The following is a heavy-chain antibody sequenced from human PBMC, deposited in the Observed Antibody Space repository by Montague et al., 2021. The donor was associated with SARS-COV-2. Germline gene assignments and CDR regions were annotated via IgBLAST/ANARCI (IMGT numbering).Heavy chain of an antibody. CDR1: GASISRSSYY. V-gene: IGHV4-39*01. J-gene: IGHJ6*02. CDR2: IYYSGNT. Sequence: SETLSLTCTVSGASISRSSYYWGWIRQPPGKGLEWIGNIYYSGNTHYNPSLKSRVTISVDTSKNQFSLTLSSVTAADTALYFCARGFRDVVRTTRLHKKLYSYGFDVWGRGTMVIVSS. D-gene: IGHD1-14*01. CDR3: ARGFRDVVRTTRLHKKLYSYGFDV.